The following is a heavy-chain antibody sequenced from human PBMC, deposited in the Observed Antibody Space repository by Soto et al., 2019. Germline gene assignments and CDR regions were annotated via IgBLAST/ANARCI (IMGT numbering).Heavy chain of an antibody. J-gene: IGHJ3*02. CDR3: ARDPKKDAFDI. V-gene: IGHV3-30-3*01. CDR2: ISYDGSNK. CDR1: GFTFSSYA. Sequence: QVQLVESGGGVVQPGRSLRLSCAASGFTFSSYAMHWVRQAPGKGLEWVAVISYDGSNKYYADSVKGRFTISRDNSKNTLYLQMNSLRAEDTAEYYCARDPKKDAFDIWGQGTMVTVSS.